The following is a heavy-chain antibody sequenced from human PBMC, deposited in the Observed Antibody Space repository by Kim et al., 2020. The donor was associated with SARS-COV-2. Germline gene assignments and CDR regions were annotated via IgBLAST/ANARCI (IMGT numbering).Heavy chain of an antibody. D-gene: IGHD3-22*01. CDR1: GFTFSSYA. Sequence: GGSLRLSCAASGFTFSSYAMSWVRQAPGKGLEWVSAISGSGGSTYYADSVKGRFTISRDNSKNTLYLQMNSLRAEDTAVYYCAKDGVIGDPTMIVVVTYYFDYWGQGTLVTVSS. V-gene: IGHV3-23*01. J-gene: IGHJ4*02. CDR2: ISGSGGST. CDR3: AKDGVIGDPTMIVVVTYYFDY.